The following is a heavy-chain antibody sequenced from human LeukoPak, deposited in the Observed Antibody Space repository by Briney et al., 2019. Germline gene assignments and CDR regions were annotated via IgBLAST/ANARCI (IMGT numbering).Heavy chain of an antibody. CDR3: AKGKDTYNYDSSGYYFGEY. CDR1: GFTFSNNA. V-gene: IGHV3-23*01. Sequence: GGSLRLSCAASGFTFSNNAMSSVRQAPGKGLEWVSAMSGSGASTFYADSVKGRFTISRDNSKNTLYLQMNSLRAEDTALYYCAKGKDTYNYDSSGYYFGEYWGQGTLVTVST. D-gene: IGHD3-22*01. J-gene: IGHJ4*02. CDR2: MSGSGAST.